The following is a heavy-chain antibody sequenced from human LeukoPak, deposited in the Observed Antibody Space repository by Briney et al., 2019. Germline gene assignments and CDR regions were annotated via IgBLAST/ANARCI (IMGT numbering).Heavy chain of an antibody. V-gene: IGHV1-46*01. J-gene: IGHJ5*02. Sequence: ASVKVSCKASGYTFTNYYMHWVRQAPGQGLEWMGIINPSGGSTSYAQKFQGRVTMTRDTSTSTVYMELSSLRSEDTAVYYCARDRTVSTEDNWFDPWGQGTEVTVSS. CDR2: INPSGGST. CDR3: ARDRTVSTEDNWFDP. D-gene: IGHD1-1*01. CDR1: GYTFTNYY.